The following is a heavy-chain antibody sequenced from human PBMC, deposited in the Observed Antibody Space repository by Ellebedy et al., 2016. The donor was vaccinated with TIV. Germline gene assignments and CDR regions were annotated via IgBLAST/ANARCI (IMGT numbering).Heavy chain of an antibody. CDR1: GYSFTSYW. CDR2: IYPGDSDT. J-gene: IGHJ5*02. Sequence: KVSCKASGYSFTSYWIGWVRQMPGKGLEWMGIIYPGDSDTRYSPSFQGQVTISAAKSISTAYLQWSSLKASDTAMYYCARGDYYEDPNWFDPGAREPWSPSPQ. V-gene: IGHV5-51*01. D-gene: IGHD2-21*02. CDR3: ARGDYYEDPNWFDP.